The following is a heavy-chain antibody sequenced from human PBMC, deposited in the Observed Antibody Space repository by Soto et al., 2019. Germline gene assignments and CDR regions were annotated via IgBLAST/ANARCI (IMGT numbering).Heavy chain of an antibody. V-gene: IGHV1-8*01. CDR1: GYTFTSYD. CDR2: MNPNSGNT. J-gene: IGHJ4*02. CDR3: AREKLDYFDY. Sequence: QVQLVQSGAEVKKPGASVKVSCKASGYTFTSYDITWVRQATGQGLEWMGWMNPNSGNTGYAQQFQGRVTMTRNISISTAYMELSSLRSEDTGVYYCAREKLDYFDYWGQGTLVTVTS.